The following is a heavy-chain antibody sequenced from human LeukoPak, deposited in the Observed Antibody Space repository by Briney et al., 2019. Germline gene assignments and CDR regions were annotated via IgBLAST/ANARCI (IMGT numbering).Heavy chain of an antibody. CDR2: INPNSGGT. J-gene: IGHJ4*02. CDR3: ARRYCSSTSCSLDY. D-gene: IGHD2-2*01. CDR1: GYTFTGYY. V-gene: IGHV1-2*02. Sequence: ASVKVSCKASGYTFTGYYMHWVRQAPGQGLEWMGWINPNSGGTNYAQKFQGRVTMTRDTSISTAYMELSRLRSDDTAVYYCARRYCSSTSCSLDYWGQGTLVTVSS.